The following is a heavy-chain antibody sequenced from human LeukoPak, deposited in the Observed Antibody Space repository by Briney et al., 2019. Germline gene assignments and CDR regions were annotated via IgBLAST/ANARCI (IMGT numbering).Heavy chain of an antibody. Sequence: GGSLRLSCEASGFTFSSYWMHWVRQAPGKGLMWVARIKSDGSTIYADSVQGRFTISRDNAKNMVYLQMNSLRDDGTAIYYCTRAITYFYGSVTYDWFDSWGQGTRVTVSS. CDR1: GFTFSSYW. CDR2: IKSDGST. J-gene: IGHJ5*01. CDR3: TRAITYFYGSVTYDWFDS. D-gene: IGHD3-10*01. V-gene: IGHV3-74*01.